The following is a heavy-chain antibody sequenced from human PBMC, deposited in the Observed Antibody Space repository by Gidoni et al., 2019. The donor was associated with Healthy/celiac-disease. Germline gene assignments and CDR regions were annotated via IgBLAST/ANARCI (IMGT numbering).Heavy chain of an antibody. V-gene: IGHV3-23*01. D-gene: IGHD3-22*01. CDR2: ISGSGGST. Sequence: EVQLLESGGGLVQPEGSLRLSCAASGFTFSSYAMSWVRPAPGKGLEWVSAISGSGGSTYYADSVKGRFTISRDNSKNTLYLQMNSLRAEDTAVYYCAKSPYYYDSSGYYSDAFDIWGQGTMVTVSS. CDR3: AKSPYYYDSSGYYSDAFDI. CDR1: GFTFSSYA. J-gene: IGHJ3*02.